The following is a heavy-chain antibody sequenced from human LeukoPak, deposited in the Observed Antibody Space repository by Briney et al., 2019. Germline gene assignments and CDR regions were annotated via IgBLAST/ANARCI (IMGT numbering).Heavy chain of an antibody. D-gene: IGHD2-15*01. V-gene: IGHV3-7*01. CDR2: KKQERSEQ. J-gene: IGHJ5*02. Sequence: GGPLRLSCTASGFTLSDYWMSRVHHAPGRILESVRNKKQERSEQYYAEFVMGRFTVSRDNPKSCLSLQMNSLGPEDTAVYHCVTYRREFCSAGGCYPEKYTWFDPWRQGTLVTV. CDR1: GFTLSDYW. CDR3: VTYRREFCSAGGCYPEKYTWFDP.